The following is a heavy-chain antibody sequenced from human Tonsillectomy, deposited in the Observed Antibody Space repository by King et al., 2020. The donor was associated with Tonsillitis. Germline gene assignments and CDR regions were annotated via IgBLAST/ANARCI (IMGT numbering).Heavy chain of an antibody. J-gene: IGHJ4*02. D-gene: IGHD6-13*01. V-gene: IGHV4-34*01. CDR2: INHSGST. Sequence: VQLPQWGAGLLKPSETLSLTCAVYGGSFSAYYWSWIRQPPGKGLEWIGEINHSGSTIYNPSLKSRVTVSVDTSKNQFSLKLRFVTAADTAVYYCARGSYSSPSLYFDSGGQGILVTVSS. CDR1: GGSFSAYY. CDR3: ARGSYSSPSLYFDS.